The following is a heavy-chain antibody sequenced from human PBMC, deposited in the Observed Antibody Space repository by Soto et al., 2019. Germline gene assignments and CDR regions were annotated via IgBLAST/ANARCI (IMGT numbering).Heavy chain of an antibody. CDR2: IYYSGST. D-gene: IGHD6-6*01. CDR3: ARDKDFRHMLTAARPWFDP. J-gene: IGHJ5*02. Sequence: PSETLSLTCTVSGGSISSSAYNWNWIRQHPAEGLEWIGYIYYSGSTYYNPSLKSRVTISVDTSKKQFSLKLSSLTGADTTVYYYARDKDFRHMLTAARPWFDPWGQGTLVTVSS. CDR1: GGSISSSAYN. V-gene: IGHV4-31*03.